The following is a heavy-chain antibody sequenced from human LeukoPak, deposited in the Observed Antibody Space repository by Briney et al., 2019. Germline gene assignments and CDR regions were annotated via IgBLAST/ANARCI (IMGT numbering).Heavy chain of an antibody. CDR1: GFTFSSYW. D-gene: IGHD1-26*01. J-gene: IGHJ3*02. Sequence: GGSLRLSCEASGFTFSSYWMSWVRQAPGKGLEWVANTKTDGSEKYYVDSVKGRFTISRDNAKNSLYLQMNSLRAEDTAVYYCARERIVGAPDAFDIWGQGTMVTVSS. CDR2: TKTDGSEK. V-gene: IGHV3-7*03. CDR3: ARERIVGAPDAFDI.